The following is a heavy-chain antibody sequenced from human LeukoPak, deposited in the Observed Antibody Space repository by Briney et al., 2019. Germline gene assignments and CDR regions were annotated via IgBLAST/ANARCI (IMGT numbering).Heavy chain of an antibody. CDR1: GYTFTGYY. V-gene: IGHV1-2*02. Sequence: ASVKVSCKASGYTFTGYYMHWVRQAPGQGLEWMGWINPNSGGTNYAQKFQGRVTMTRDTSISTAYMELSRLRSDDTAVYYCGRGGGGGGNAFDIWGQGTMVTVPS. D-gene: IGHD3-16*01. J-gene: IGHJ3*02. CDR2: INPNSGGT. CDR3: GRGGGGGGNAFDI.